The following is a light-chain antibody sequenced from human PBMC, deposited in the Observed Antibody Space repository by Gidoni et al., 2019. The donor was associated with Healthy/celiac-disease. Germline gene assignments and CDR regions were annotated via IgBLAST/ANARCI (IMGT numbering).Light chain of an antibody. CDR1: SSDVGSYHL. V-gene: IGLV2-23*02. CDR3: CSYAGSSTHVV. J-gene: IGLJ2*01. CDR2: EVS. Sequence: QSALTQPATVSGSPGQSITISCTGTSSDVGSYHLVSWYQQHPGKAPTLMIYEVSKRPSGVSNRFSGSKSGNAASLTISGLQAEDEADYYCCSYAGSSTHVVFGGGTKLTV.